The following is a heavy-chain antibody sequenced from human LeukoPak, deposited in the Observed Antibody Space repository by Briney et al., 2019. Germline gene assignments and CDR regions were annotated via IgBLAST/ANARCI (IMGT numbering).Heavy chain of an antibody. CDR1: GITFSSYW. J-gene: IGHJ4*02. V-gene: IGHV3-7*01. CDR3: ATSRAFDY. Sequence: GGSLRLSCAASGITFSSYWMNWVRQAPGKGLEWVANIKQDGSEKYYVDSAKGRFTISRDNAKNSLYLQMNSLRAEDTAVYYCATSRAFDYWGQGTLVTVSS. D-gene: IGHD1-26*01. CDR2: IKQDGSEK.